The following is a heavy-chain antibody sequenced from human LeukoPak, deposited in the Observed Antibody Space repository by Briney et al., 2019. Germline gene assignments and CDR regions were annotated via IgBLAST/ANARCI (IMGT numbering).Heavy chain of an antibody. Sequence: PSETLSLTCTVSGYSISSGYYWGWIRQPRGKGLEWIGSIYHSGSTYYNPSLKSRVTISVDTSKNTFSLKLSSVTAADTAVYYCARGYDSSGSPDYWGQGPLVTVSS. J-gene: IGHJ4*02. CDR3: ARGYDSSGSPDY. CDR1: GYSISSGYY. D-gene: IGHD3-22*01. CDR2: IYHSGST. V-gene: IGHV4-38-2*02.